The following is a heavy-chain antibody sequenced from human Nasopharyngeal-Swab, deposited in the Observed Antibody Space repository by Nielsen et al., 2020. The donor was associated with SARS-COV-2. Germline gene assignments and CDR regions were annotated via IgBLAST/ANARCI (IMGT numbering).Heavy chain of an antibody. Sequence: GGSLSLSCAASGFTFSDYYMSWIRQAPGKGLEWVSYISSSGSTIYYADSVKGRFTISRDNAKNSLYLQMNSLRAEDTAVYYCARLNPHYGDYAFDYWGQGTLVTVSS. CDR3: ARLNPHYGDYAFDY. J-gene: IGHJ4*02. CDR2: ISSSGSTI. D-gene: IGHD4-17*01. CDR1: GFTFSDYY. V-gene: IGHV3-11*04.